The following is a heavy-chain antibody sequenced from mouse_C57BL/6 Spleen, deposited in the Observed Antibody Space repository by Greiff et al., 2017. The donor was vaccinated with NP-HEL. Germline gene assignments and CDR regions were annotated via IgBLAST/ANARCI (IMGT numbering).Heavy chain of an antibody. CDR3: ARSDYSRYAMDY. CDR2: IDPSDSYT. Sequence: VQLQQPGAELVMPGASVKLSCKASGYTFTSYWMHWVKQRPGQGLEWIGEIDPSDSYTNYNQKFKGKSTLTVDKSSSTAYMQLSSLTSEDSAVYYCARSDYSRYAMDYWGQGTSVTVSS. D-gene: IGHD2-12*01. J-gene: IGHJ4*01. CDR1: GYTFTSYW. V-gene: IGHV1-69*01.